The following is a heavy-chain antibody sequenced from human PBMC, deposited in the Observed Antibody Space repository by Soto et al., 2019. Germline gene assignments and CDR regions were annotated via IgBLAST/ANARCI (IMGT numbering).Heavy chain of an antibody. CDR3: ARPGGAGAPDYYYYYGMDV. CDR2: IDPSDSYT. D-gene: IGHD6-19*01. Sequence: PGASLKISCKGSGYSFTSYWISWVRQMPGKGLEWMGRIDPSDSYTNYSPSFQGHVTISADKSISTAYLQWSSLKASDTAMYYCARPGGAGAPDYYYYYGMDVWGQGTTVTVSS. J-gene: IGHJ6*02. CDR1: GYSFTSYW. V-gene: IGHV5-10-1*01.